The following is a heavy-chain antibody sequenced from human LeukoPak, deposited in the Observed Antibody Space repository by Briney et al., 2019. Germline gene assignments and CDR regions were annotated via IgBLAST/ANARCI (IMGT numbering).Heavy chain of an antibody. Sequence: GASVKVSCKASGYTFTGYYMHWVRQAPGQGLEWMGWINPNSGGTNYARKFQGRVTMTRDTSISTAYMELSRLRSDDTAVYHCARYDFWSGYPMDVWGKGTTVTVSS. V-gene: IGHV1-2*02. D-gene: IGHD3-3*01. CDR2: INPNSGGT. CDR1: GYTFTGYY. CDR3: ARYDFWSGYPMDV. J-gene: IGHJ6*04.